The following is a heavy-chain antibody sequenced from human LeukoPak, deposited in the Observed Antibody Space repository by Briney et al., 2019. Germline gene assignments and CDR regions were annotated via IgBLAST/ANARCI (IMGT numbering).Heavy chain of an antibody. CDR1: GFTFSSYA. CDR3: ARGMRGFGELPYYYYYMDV. D-gene: IGHD3-10*01. J-gene: IGHJ6*03. V-gene: IGHV3-64*01. CDR2: ISSNGGST. Sequence: PGGSLRLSCAASGFTFSSYAMHWVRQAPGTGLEYVSAISSNGGSTYFANSVKGRFTISRDHSKNTLYLQMGSLRAEDMAVYYCARGMRGFGELPYYYYYMDVWGKGTTVTVSS.